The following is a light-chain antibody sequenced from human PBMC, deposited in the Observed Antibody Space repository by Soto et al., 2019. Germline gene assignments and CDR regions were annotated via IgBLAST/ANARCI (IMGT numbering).Light chain of an antibody. CDR1: QGISND. J-gene: IGKJ3*01. Sequence: DIQMTQSPSSLSASVGDRVTITCRARQGISNDLTWFQQQPRKTPKSLIYDAFTLQSGVPSRFSGSGSGTEFTLTIISLQPEDFATYYCLQYTPHPFTFGPGTKVDVK. CDR3: LQYTPHPFT. V-gene: IGKV1-16*01. CDR2: DAF.